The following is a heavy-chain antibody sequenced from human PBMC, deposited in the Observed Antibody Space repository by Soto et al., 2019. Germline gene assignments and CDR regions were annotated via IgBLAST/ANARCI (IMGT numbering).Heavy chain of an antibody. D-gene: IGHD3-16*01. CDR3: ARGIPTKGGNWFDP. CDR1: GGSISSSNW. CDR2: IYHSGST. V-gene: IGHV4-4*02. J-gene: IGHJ5*02. Sequence: SETLSLTCAVSGGSISSSNWWSWVCQPPGKGLEWIGEIYHSGSTNYNPSLKSRVTISVDKSKNQFSLKLSSVTAADTAVYYCARGIPTKGGNWFDPWGQGTLVTVSS.